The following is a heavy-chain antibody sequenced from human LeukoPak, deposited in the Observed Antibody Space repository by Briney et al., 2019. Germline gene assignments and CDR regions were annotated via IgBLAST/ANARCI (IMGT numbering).Heavy chain of an antibody. V-gene: IGHV4-39*07. D-gene: IGHD3-9*01. Sequence: SETLSLTCTVSGGSISSSSYYWGWIRQPPGKGLEWIGSIYYSGSTYYNPSLKSRVTISVDTSKNQFSLKLSSVTAADTAVYYCARDRYHFDWLLYFQDYYYYMGVWGKGTTVTISS. CDR3: ARDRYHFDWLLYFQDYYYYMGV. CDR1: GGSISSSSYY. CDR2: IYYSGST. J-gene: IGHJ6*03.